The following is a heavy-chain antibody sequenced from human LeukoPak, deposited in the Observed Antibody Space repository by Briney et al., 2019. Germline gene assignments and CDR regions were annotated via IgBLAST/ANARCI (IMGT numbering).Heavy chain of an antibody. V-gene: IGHV4-59*01. Sequence: SETLSLTCTVSGGSISSYYWSWIRQPPGKGLEWISYIYYSGSTSYNPSLKSRVTISVDTSKNQFSLKLNSVTAADTAVYYCATELSLTGTLDYWGQGTLVTVSS. J-gene: IGHJ4*02. CDR2: IYYSGST. CDR1: GGSISSYY. D-gene: IGHD1-7*01. CDR3: ATELSLTGTLDY.